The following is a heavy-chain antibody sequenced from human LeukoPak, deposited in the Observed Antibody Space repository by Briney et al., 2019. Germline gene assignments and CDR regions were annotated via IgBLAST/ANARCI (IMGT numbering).Heavy chain of an antibody. D-gene: IGHD7-27*01. CDR2: INPSGDST. CDR3: ARDRGSSNDWGYFDL. Sequence: GASVKVSCKASGYTFNRYYIHWVRQAPGQGLEWMGIINPSGDSTSYAPKLQGRVTMTRDTSTSTVYMELNSLTSEDTAVYYCARDRGSSNDWGYFDLWGQGTLVTVSS. J-gene: IGHJ4*02. CDR1: GYTFNRYY. V-gene: IGHV1-46*02.